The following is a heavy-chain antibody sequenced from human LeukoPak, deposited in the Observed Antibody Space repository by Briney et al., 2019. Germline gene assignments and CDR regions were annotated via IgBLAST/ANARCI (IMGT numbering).Heavy chain of an antibody. J-gene: IGHJ3*02. V-gene: IGHV1-2*02. Sequence: ASVKVSSKASGYTFTGYYMHWVRQAPGQGLEWMGWINPNSGGTNYAQKFQGRVTMTRDTSISTAYMELSRLRSDDTAVYYCARAPDFWSGYYTGRAFDIWGQGTMVTVSS. CDR1: GYTFTGYY. CDR2: INPNSGGT. CDR3: ARAPDFWSGYYTGRAFDI. D-gene: IGHD3-3*01.